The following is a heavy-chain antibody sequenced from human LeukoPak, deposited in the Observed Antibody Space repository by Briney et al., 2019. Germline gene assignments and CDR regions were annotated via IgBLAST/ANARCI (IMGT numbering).Heavy chain of an antibody. CDR3: AKGGTVAANHFDY. Sequence: GGSLRLSCAASGFTFSRYWMHWVRQAPGEGLLWVSRINSDGSTTSHADSVKGRFTISRDNAKNTLYLQMNSLRAEDTAVYYCAKGGTVAANHFDYRGQGILVTVSS. V-gene: IGHV3-74*01. CDR1: GFTFSRYW. CDR2: INSDGSTT. D-gene: IGHD6-19*01. J-gene: IGHJ4*02.